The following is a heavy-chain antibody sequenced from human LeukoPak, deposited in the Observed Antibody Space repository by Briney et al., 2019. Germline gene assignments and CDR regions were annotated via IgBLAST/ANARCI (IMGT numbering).Heavy chain of an antibody. CDR3: ASLLSSSSLPGVDP. CDR2: ISHSGST. D-gene: IGHD6-13*01. V-gene: IGHV4-34*01. J-gene: IGHJ5*02. CDR1: GGSFSGYY. Sequence: PSETLSLTCAVYGGSFSGYYWSWIRQPPGKGLEWIGEISHSGSTNYNPSLKSRVTISVDTSKNQFSLKLSSVTAADTAVYYCASLLSSSSLPGVDPWGQGTLVTVSS.